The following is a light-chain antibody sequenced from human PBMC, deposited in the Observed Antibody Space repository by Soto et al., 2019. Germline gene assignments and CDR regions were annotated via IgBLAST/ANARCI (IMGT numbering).Light chain of an antibody. V-gene: IGLV1-51*01. Sequence: QSVLTQPPSVSAAPGQKVTISCSGSSSNIGDNYVSWYQQLPGTAPKLLLFDNNKRPSGIPDRISGSKSGTSATLDITGLQTGDEADYYCATWDSSLSAGRFGGGTKLTVL. CDR1: SSNIGDNY. J-gene: IGLJ2*01. CDR2: DNN. CDR3: ATWDSSLSAGR.